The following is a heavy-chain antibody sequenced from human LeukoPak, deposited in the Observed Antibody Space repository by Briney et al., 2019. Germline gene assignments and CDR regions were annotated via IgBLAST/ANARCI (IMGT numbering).Heavy chain of an antibody. CDR1: GFTFSNYE. Sequence: GGSLRLSCAASGFTFSNYEMNWVRQAPGKGLEWLSYISSSGTIYYSDSVKGRFTISRDNAKNSLYLQVNSLRAEDTAVYYCVGGGRGVYWGQGTLVTVSS. CDR2: ISSSGTI. J-gene: IGHJ4*02. CDR3: VGGGRGVY. D-gene: IGHD3-10*01. V-gene: IGHV3-48*03.